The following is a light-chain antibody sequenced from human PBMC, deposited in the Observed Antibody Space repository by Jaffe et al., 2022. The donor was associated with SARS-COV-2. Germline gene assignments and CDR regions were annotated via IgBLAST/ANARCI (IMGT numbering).Light chain of an antibody. V-gene: IGKV1-39*01. J-gene: IGKJ2*02. CDR1: QSINFY. CDR2: DAS. Sequence: DIQMTQSPSSLSASVGDRVTITCRASQSINFYLSWYQQKPGKAPKLLIYDASRLQSGVPSRFSGSGSGTDFTLTISSLQPEDFATYYCQQSYNTPRTFGQGTTVEIK. CDR3: QQSYNTPRT.